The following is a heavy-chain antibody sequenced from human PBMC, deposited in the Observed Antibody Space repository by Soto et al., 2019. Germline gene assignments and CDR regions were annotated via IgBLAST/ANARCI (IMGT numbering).Heavy chain of an antibody. CDR1: GFTFISYT. CDR3: AKDTVCSGGSCYYDY. D-gene: IGHD2-15*01. CDR2: INGGGGST. V-gene: IGHV3-23*01. Sequence: VQLLEAGGDLIQPGGSLRLSCAASGFTFISYTMTWVRQAPGKGLEWVSAINGGGGSTYYADSVKGRFTMSRDNSKDTLYLQMNSLRAEDTAVYYCAKDTVCSGGSCYYDYWGQGTLVTVSS. J-gene: IGHJ4*02.